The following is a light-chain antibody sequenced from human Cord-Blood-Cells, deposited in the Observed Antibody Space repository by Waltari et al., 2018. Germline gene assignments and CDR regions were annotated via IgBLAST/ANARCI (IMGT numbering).Light chain of an antibody. Sequence: QSALTQPASVSGSPGQSIPISCTGTSSDFGSSNLVSWYQQHPGKAPKLMIYEVSKRPSGVSNRFSGSKSGNTASLTISGLQAEDEADYYCCSYAGSSTWVFGGGTKLTVL. CDR2: EVS. CDR1: SSDFGSSNL. CDR3: CSYAGSSTWV. J-gene: IGLJ3*02. V-gene: IGLV2-23*02.